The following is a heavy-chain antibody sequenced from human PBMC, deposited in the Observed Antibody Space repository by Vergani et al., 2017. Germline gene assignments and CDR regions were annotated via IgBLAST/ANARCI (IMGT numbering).Heavy chain of an antibody. CDR3: VKGPNWEEVPIVYFDY. CDR1: GFTFSSYA. CDR2: ISSNGGST. Sequence: EVQLLESGGGLVQPGGSLRLSCAASGFTFSSYAMHWVRQAPGKGLECVSAISSNGGSTYYADSVKGRFTISRDNSKNTLYLQMSSLRAEDTAVYYCVKGPNWEEVPIVYFDYWGQGTLVTVSS. J-gene: IGHJ4*02. V-gene: IGHV3-64D*06. D-gene: IGHD1-1*01.